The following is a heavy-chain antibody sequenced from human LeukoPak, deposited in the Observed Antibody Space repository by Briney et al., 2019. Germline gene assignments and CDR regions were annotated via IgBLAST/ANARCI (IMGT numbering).Heavy chain of an antibody. CDR3: ARAMVRGRGWFDP. CDR2: INPNSGGT. CDR1: GYTFTSYY. Sequence: ASVKVSCKASGYTFTSYYMHWERQAPGQGLEWMGWINPNSGGTNYAQKFQGRVTMTRDTSISTAYMELSRLRSDDTAVYYCARAMVRGRGWFDPWGQGTLVTVSS. J-gene: IGHJ5*02. D-gene: IGHD3-10*01. V-gene: IGHV1-2*02.